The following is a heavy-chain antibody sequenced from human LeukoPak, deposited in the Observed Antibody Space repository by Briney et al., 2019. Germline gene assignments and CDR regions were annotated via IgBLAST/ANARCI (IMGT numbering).Heavy chain of an antibody. D-gene: IGHD5-12*01. V-gene: IGHV4-34*01. J-gene: IGHJ4*02. CDR3: ARGSETGYPY. Sequence: SETLSLTCAVYGGSFSGYYWSWIRQPPGKGLEWIGEINHSGSTYYNPSLNSRVTISVDKSKNQFSLKLTSVTAADTAVYYCARGSETGYPYWGQGTLVTVSS. CDR2: INHSGST. CDR1: GGSFSGYY.